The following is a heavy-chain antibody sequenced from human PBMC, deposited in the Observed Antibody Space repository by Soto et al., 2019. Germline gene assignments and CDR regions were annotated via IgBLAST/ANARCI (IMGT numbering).Heavy chain of an antibody. J-gene: IGHJ4*02. Sequence: QEQLVQSGAEVKKAGASVTISCTASGYIFTRYFIHWVRQAPGQGPEWMGIMKPSDGATTYAQKCQGRVTMTSDTSTSTAYMELSSLTSADTAVYFCIRDEVTISSGQKWGQGTLVTVSS. CDR3: IRDEVTISSGQK. CDR1: GYIFTRYF. D-gene: IGHD4-4*01. V-gene: IGHV1-46*03. CDR2: MKPSDGAT.